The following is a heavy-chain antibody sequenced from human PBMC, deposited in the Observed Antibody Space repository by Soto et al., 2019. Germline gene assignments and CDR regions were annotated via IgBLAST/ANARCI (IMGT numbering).Heavy chain of an antibody. Sequence: SETLSLTCTVSGGSISSYYWSWIRQPPGKGLEWIGYIYYSGSTNYNPSLKSRVTISVDTSKNQFSLKLSSVTAADAAVYFCARRYGLSAFDIWGQGTMVTVSS. CDR1: GGSISSYY. D-gene: IGHD3-10*01. J-gene: IGHJ3*02. V-gene: IGHV4-59*08. CDR3: ARRYGLSAFDI. CDR2: IYYSGST.